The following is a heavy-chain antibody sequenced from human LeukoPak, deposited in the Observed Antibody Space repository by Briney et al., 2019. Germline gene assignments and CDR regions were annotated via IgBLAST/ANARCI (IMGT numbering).Heavy chain of an antibody. CDR1: GFTFRSYW. CDR2: IKHDGSET. Sequence: GGSLRLSCAGSGFTFRSYWMSWVRQAPGKGLEWVTNIKHDGSETYYVDSLKGRFTISRDNAKNSLFLQMNSLRVEDTAVYYCAKVPLYDFWSGYPYYFDYWGQGTLVTVSS. V-gene: IGHV3-7*03. CDR3: AKVPLYDFWSGYPYYFDY. D-gene: IGHD3-3*01. J-gene: IGHJ4*02.